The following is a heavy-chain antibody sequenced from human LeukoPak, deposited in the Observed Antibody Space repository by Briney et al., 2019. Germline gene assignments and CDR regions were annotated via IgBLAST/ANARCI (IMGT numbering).Heavy chain of an antibody. V-gene: IGHV3-23*01. D-gene: IGHD3-16*01. J-gene: IGHJ4*02. Sequence: SGGSLRLSCAASGFTFSSYAMSWVRQAPGKGLEWVSAISGSGGSTYYADSVKGRFTISRDNSKNTLYLQMNSLRAEDTAVYYCAKPSNIGPHYFDYWGQGTLVTVSS. CDR2: ISGSGGST. CDR1: GFTFSSYA. CDR3: AKPSNIGPHYFDY.